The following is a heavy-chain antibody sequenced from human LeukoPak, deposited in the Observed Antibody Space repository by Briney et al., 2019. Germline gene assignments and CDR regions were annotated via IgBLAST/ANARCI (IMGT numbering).Heavy chain of an antibody. Sequence: PGRSLRLSCAASGFTFKNYAMHWVRQAPGKGLEWVTVISYDGRNKYYADSVKGRFTISRDNSKNTLYLQMNSLRAEDTAVYYCARDFYDYYDSSGHKYGMDVWGQGTTVTVSS. CDR3: ARDFYDYYDSSGHKYGMDV. CDR2: ISYDGRNK. J-gene: IGHJ6*02. D-gene: IGHD3-22*01. CDR1: GFTFKNYA. V-gene: IGHV3-30*04.